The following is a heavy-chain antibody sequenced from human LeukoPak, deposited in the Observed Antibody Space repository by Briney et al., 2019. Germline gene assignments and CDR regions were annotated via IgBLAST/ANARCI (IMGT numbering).Heavy chain of an antibody. CDR3: ARTTYYYDSSGYPFDY. J-gene: IGHJ4*02. CDR1: GFTFSDYY. V-gene: IGHV3-11*01. D-gene: IGHD3-22*01. Sequence: PGGSLRLSCAASGFTFSDYYMSWLRQAPGKGLEWVSYISSSGSTIYYADSVKGRFTISRDNAKNSLYLQMNSLRAEDTAVYYCARTTYYYDSSGYPFDYWGQGTLVTVSS. CDR2: ISSSGSTI.